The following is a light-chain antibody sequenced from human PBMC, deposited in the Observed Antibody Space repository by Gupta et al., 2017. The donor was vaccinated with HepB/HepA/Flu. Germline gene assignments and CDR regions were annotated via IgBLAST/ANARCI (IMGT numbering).Light chain of an antibody. CDR1: QSISTW. J-gene: IGKJ1*01. Sequence: QMTQXPSXLXASIGDRITITCRASQSISTWLAWYQQKPGKAPNLLIYKASTLESGVPSRFSGSGSGTEFTLTISSLQPDDFATYFCQQYGGYSTFGQGTKVEIK. CDR3: QQYGGYST. V-gene: IGKV1-5*03. CDR2: KAS.